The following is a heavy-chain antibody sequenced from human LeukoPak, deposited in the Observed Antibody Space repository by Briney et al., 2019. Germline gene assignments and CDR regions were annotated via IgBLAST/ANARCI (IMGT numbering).Heavy chain of an antibody. D-gene: IGHD3-10*01. CDR1: GFTFSSYS. CDR3: ARDRFATAIGY. V-gene: IGHV3-48*01. J-gene: IGHJ4*02. Sequence: GGSLRLSCAASGFTFSSYSMNWVRQAPGKGLEWVSYISSSSSTIYYADSVKGRFTISRDNAKNSLYLQMNSLRAEDTAVYYCARDRFATAIGYWGQGTLDTVSS. CDR2: ISSSSSTI.